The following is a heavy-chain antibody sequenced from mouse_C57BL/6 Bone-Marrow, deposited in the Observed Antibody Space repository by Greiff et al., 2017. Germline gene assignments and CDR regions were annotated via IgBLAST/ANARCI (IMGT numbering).Heavy chain of an antibody. Sequence: EVQLQESGGGLVQPGGSLSLSCAASGFTFTGYYMSWVRQPPGKALEWLGFIRNKANGYTTEYSASVKGRFTISRDNSQSILYLQMNALRAEDSATYYCARFSYYYGSSWNFDYWGQGTTRTVSS. J-gene: IGHJ2*01. CDR3: ARFSYYYGSSWNFDY. D-gene: IGHD1-1*01. CDR2: IRNKANGYTT. CDR1: GFTFTGYY. V-gene: IGHV7-3*01.